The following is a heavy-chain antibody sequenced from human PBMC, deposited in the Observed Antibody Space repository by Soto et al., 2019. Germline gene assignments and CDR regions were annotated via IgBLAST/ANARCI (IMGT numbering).Heavy chain of an antibody. CDR3: ARDRSGWDDAFDI. CDR2: IYYSGST. CDR1: GGSISSYY. D-gene: IGHD6-19*01. J-gene: IGHJ3*02. V-gene: IGHV4-59*12. Sequence: PSETLSLTCTVSGGSISSYYWSWIRQPPGKGLEWIGYIYYSGSTNYNPSLKSRVTISVDTSKNQFSLKLSSETAADTAVYYCARDRSGWDDAFDIWGQGTMVTVSS.